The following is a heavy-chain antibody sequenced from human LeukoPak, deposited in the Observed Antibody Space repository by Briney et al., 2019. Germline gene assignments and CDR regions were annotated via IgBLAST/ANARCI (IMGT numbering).Heavy chain of an antibody. Sequence: PGGSLRLSCAASGFTFSSYAMSWVRQAPGKGLEWVSAISGSGGSTYYADSVKGRFTISRDNSKNTLYLQMNSLRAEDTAVYYCAKHPIKWELTLYFDYWGQGTLVTVSS. J-gene: IGHJ4*02. CDR2: ISGSGGST. CDR3: AKHPIKWELTLYFDY. V-gene: IGHV3-23*01. D-gene: IGHD1-26*01. CDR1: GFTFSSYA.